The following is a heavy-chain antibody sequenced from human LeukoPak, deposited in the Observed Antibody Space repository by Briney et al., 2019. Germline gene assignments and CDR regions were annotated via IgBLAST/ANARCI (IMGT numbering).Heavy chain of an antibody. D-gene: IGHD5-18*01. CDR1: GGTFSSYA. V-gene: IGHV1-69*13. Sequence: ASVKVSCKASGGTFSSYAISWVRQAPGQGLEWMGGIIPIFGTANYAQKFQGRVTITADESTSTAYMELSSLRSEDTAVYYCARGDTAMVTTYYYYMDVWGKGTTVTISS. CDR2: IIPIFGTA. CDR3: ARGDTAMVTTYYYYMDV. J-gene: IGHJ6*03.